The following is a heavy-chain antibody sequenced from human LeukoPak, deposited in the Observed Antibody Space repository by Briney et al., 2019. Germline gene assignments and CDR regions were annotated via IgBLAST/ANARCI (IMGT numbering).Heavy chain of an antibody. Sequence: PSETLSLTCAVYGGSFSGYYWSWIRQPPGKGLEWIGEINHSGSTNYNPSLKSRVTISVDTSKNQFSLKLSSVTAADTAVYYCASERDSVGATWSYFDYWGQGTLVTVSS. CDR2: INHSGST. D-gene: IGHD1-26*01. V-gene: IGHV4-34*01. CDR1: GGSFSGYY. CDR3: ASERDSVGATWSYFDY. J-gene: IGHJ4*02.